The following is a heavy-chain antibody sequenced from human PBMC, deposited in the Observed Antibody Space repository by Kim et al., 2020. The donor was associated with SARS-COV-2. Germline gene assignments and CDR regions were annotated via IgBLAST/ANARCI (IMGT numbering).Heavy chain of an antibody. J-gene: IGHJ4*02. CDR3: AKEGAGGYFDY. Sequence: KYDTDTVKVRITHSSDNSKNALYLQMNRLRAEDTAVYYCAKEGAGGYFDYWGQGTLVTVSS. CDR2: K. V-gene: IGHV3-30*10. D-gene: IGHD3-10*01.